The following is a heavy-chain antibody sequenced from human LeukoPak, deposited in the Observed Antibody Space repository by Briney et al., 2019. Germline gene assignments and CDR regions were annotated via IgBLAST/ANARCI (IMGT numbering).Heavy chain of an antibody. CDR2: IKQDASEK. CDR3: ARVFRSATSYYFEY. J-gene: IGHJ4*02. V-gene: IGHV3-7*05. Sequence: GGSLRLSCAASGFTFSRYWMSWVRQAPGKGLEWVATIKQDASEKYYVDSVEGRFTISRDNSKNSLYLQMDSLRAEDTAVYYCARVFRSATSYYFEYWGQGALVTVSS. D-gene: IGHD1-1*01. CDR1: GFTFSRYW.